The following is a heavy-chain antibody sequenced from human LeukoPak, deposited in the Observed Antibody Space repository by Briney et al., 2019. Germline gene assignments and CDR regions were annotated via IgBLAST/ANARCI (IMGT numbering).Heavy chain of an antibody. D-gene: IGHD5-12*01. CDR3: ARSDDYTSTLFDY. CDR2: ISSGGST. V-gene: IGHV4-59*01. CDR1: GASITSYF. J-gene: IGHJ4*02. Sequence: SETLSLTCTVSGASITSYFWNWIRQPPGKELEWIGYISSGGSTNYNPSLKSRVTISIDTSKNQFSLKLTSATAAETAVYYCARSDDYTSTLFDYWGQGTLVTVSS.